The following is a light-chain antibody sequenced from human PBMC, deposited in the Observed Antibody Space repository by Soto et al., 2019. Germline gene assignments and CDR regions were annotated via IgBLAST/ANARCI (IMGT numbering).Light chain of an antibody. CDR1: SSDVGGYNY. V-gene: IGLV2-8*01. CDR2: EVS. J-gene: IGLJ1*01. CDR3: CSYAGRYTYV. Sequence: QSVLAQPPSASGSPGQSVTISCTGTSSDVGGYNYVSWYQQHPGKAPKLMIYEVSKRPSGVPDRFSGSKSGKTASLTISGLQAEDEADYYCCSYAGRYTYVFGTGTKVTVL.